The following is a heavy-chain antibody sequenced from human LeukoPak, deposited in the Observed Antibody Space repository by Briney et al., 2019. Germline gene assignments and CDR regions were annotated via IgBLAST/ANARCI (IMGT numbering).Heavy chain of an antibody. Sequence: GGSLRLSCAASGFTFSSYAMSWVRQAPGKGLEWVSAISGSGGSTYYTDSVKGRFTISRDNPKNTLYLQMNSLRAEDTAVYYCARYRGSNFVFDYWGQGTLVTVSS. D-gene: IGHD4/OR15-4a*01. CDR2: ISGSGGST. CDR1: GFTFSSYA. V-gene: IGHV3-23*01. J-gene: IGHJ4*02. CDR3: ARYRGSNFVFDY.